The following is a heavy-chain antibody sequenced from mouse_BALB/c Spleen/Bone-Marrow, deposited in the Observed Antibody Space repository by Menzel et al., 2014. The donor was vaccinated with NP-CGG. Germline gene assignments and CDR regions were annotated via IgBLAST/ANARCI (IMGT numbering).Heavy chain of an antibody. CDR3: ARHDGYFDY. CDR2: IYYSGGS. J-gene: IGHJ2*01. Sequence: ESGPDLVKPSQSLSLTCTVTGYSITSGYSWHWIRQFPGNKLEWMGFIYYSGGSNYNPSLKSRVSISRDTSKNQFFLQLNSVTSEDAATYYCARHDGYFDYWGQGTTLTVSS. V-gene: IGHV3-1*02. CDR1: GYSITSGYS. D-gene: IGHD2-3*01.